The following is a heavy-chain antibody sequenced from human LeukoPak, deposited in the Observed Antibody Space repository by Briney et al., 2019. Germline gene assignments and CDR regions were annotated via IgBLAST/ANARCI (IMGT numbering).Heavy chain of an antibody. CDR3: AREGGPYRPLDY. Sequence: PGGSLRLSCAASGFTFRSYWMSWVRQAPGKGLEWVANIKQEGSEKYYVDSVKGRFTISRDNAKNLLYLQMNSLRAEDTAVYYCAREGGPYRPLDYSGQGTLVTVSS. V-gene: IGHV3-7*05. J-gene: IGHJ4*02. CDR2: IKQEGSEK. CDR1: GFTFRSYW.